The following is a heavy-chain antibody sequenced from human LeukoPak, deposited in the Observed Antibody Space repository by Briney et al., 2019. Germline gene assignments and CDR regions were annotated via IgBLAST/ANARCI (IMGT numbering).Heavy chain of an antibody. D-gene: IGHD3-3*01. Sequence: ASVKVSCKASGYIFTTTYITWVRQAPGQGLELMGWISAYNRKTRYEQKFQGRVTMTTDTPTSTAYMELRSLRSDDTAMYYCARVVDFWGDRNWFDTWGQRTLVTVSS. CDR1: GYIFTTTY. V-gene: IGHV1-18*01. CDR2: ISAYNRKT. J-gene: IGHJ5*02. CDR3: ARVVDFWGDRNWFDT.